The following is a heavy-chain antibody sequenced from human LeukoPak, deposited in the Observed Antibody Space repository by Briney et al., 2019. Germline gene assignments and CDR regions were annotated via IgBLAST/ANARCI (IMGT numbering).Heavy chain of an antibody. CDR1: GFTFSSYS. CDR2: ISSSSSTI. V-gene: IGHV3-48*01. Sequence: GGSLRLSCAASGFTFSSYSMNWVRQAPGKGLEWVSYISSSSSTIYYADSVKGRFTISRDNAKNSLYLQMNSLRAEDTAVYYCARDRDYAFDYWGQGALVTVSS. D-gene: IGHD4-17*01. J-gene: IGHJ4*02. CDR3: ARDRDYAFDY.